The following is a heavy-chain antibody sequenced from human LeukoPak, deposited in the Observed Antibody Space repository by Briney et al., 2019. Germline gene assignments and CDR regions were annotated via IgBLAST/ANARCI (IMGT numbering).Heavy chain of an antibody. CDR3: ARIPITMIVVEGYYFDY. Sequence: PSQTLSLTCTVSGDSISSNTFYWTWIRQPPGKGLEWIGYIYYSGSTNYNPSLKSRVTISVDTSKNQFSLKLSSVTAADTAVYYCARIPITMIVVEGYYFDYWGQGTLVTVSS. J-gene: IGHJ4*02. D-gene: IGHD3-22*01. CDR2: IYYSGST. CDR1: GDSISSNTFY. V-gene: IGHV4-61*05.